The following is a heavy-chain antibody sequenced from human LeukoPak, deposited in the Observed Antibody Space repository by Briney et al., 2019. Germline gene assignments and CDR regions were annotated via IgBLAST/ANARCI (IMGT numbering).Heavy chain of an antibody. J-gene: IGHJ6*02. CDR2: ISYDGSNK. CDR1: GFTFSSYA. CDR3: ARNTGDSSGYGWYYYGMDV. Sequence: GGSLRLSCAASGFTFSSYAMHWVRQAPGKGLGWVAVISYDGSNKYYADSVKGRFTISRDNSKNTLYLQMNSLRAEDTAVYYCARNTGDSSGYGWYYYGMDVWGQGTTVTVSS. V-gene: IGHV3-30-3*01. D-gene: IGHD3-22*01.